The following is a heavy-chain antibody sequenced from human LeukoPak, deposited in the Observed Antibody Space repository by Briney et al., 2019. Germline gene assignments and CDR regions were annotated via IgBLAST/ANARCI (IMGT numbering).Heavy chain of an antibody. J-gene: IGHJ4*02. V-gene: IGHV3-66*01. CDR3: ARDYYGTTGYLAY. D-gene: IGHD3-22*01. CDR1: GFTVSSSY. Sequence: PGGSLRLSCAVSGFTVSSSYMSWVRQAPGKGLEWVSVIFRSGSTYYADSVKGRFTISRDNPKNTVYLQMNSLRAEDTAVYYCARDYYGTTGYLAYWGQGTLVTVSP. CDR2: IFRSGST.